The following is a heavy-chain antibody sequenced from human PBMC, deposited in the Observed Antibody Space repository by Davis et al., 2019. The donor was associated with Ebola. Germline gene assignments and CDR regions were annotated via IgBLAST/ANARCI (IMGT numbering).Heavy chain of an antibody. CDR2: IYYSGST. D-gene: IGHD5-24*01. CDR3: ASPRRGGYGIFDY. Sequence: PSETLSLTCTVSGGSISSGGYYWSWIRQHPGKGLEWIGYIYYSGSTYYNPSLKSRVTIAIDTSKNQFSLKLTSVTAADTAVYYCASPRRGGYGIFDYRGQGTLVTVSS. CDR1: GGSISSGGYY. J-gene: IGHJ4*02. V-gene: IGHV4-31*03.